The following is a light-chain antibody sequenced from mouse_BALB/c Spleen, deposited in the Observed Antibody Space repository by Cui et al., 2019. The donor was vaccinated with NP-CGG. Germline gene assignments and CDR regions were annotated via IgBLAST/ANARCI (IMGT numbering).Light chain of an antibody. CDR3: ALWYSNHWV. J-gene: IGLJ1*01. CDR1: TGAVTTSNY. Sequence: QAVVTQESALTTSSGETVTITCRSSTGAVTTSNYANWVQEKPDHLFTGLIGGTKNRAPGVPARFSCSLIGDKAALTITGAQTEDEALYFCALWYSNHWVFGGGTKLTVL. V-gene: IGLV1*01. CDR2: GTK.